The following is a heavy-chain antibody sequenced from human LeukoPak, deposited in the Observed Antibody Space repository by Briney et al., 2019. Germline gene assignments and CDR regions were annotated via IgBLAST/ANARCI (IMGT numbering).Heavy chain of an antibody. CDR3: ARDRWDIVVVITTSGAFDM. D-gene: IGHD2-15*01. CDR2: ISGSGGSA. CDR1: GFTFSNYA. Sequence: GGSLRLSCAASGFTFSNYAMSWVRQAPGKGLEWVSTISGSGGSAYYADSVKGRFTISRDNSKNTLYPQMNSLRAEDTALYYCARDRWDIVVVITTSGAFDMWGQGTMVTVSS. J-gene: IGHJ3*02. V-gene: IGHV3-23*01.